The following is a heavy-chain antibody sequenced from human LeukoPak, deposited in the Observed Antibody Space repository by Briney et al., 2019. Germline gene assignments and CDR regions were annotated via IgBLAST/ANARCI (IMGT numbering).Heavy chain of an antibody. CDR2: IFYSGST. CDR1: GGSISTSRYY. J-gene: IGHJ1*01. CDR3: ARTVGEPGAEYFQH. D-gene: IGHD3-10*01. Sequence: SETLSLTCTVSGGSISTSRYYWGWSRQPPGKGLEWIGWIFYSGSTYYNPSLKSRVTISVDTSKKQFSLKLSSVTAADTAVYYCARTVGEPGAEYFQHWGQGTLVTVSS. V-gene: IGHV4-39*01.